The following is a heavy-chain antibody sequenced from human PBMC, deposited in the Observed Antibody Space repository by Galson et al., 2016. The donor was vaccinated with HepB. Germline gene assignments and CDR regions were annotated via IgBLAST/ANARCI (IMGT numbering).Heavy chain of an antibody. Sequence: PALVKPTQTLTLTCTFSGFSLSTSGVGVGWIRQPPGKALECLAVIYWDDDERYSPSLKNRLTITKDTSKNQVVLTMTDMDPVETATYYCAHGRFRFWSSSVGSLVYCDYWGQGTLVTVSS. V-gene: IGHV2-5*02. CDR3: AHGRFRFWSSSVGSLVYCDY. D-gene: IGHD3-10*01. J-gene: IGHJ4*02. CDR2: IYWDDDE. CDR1: GFSLSTSGVG.